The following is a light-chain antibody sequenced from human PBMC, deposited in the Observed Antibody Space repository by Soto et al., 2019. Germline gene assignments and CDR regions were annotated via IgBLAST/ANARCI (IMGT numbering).Light chain of an antibody. CDR3: SSYTSSSTGV. CDR1: SSDVGGYNY. J-gene: IGLJ3*02. V-gene: IGLV2-14*01. CDR2: EVS. Sequence: QSVLTQPASVSGSPGQSITISCTGTSSDVGGYNYVSWYQHHPGKAPKLMIYEVSNRPSGVSNRFSGSKSGNTASLTISGLQAEDEADYYCSSYTSSSTGVFGGGTTLTVL.